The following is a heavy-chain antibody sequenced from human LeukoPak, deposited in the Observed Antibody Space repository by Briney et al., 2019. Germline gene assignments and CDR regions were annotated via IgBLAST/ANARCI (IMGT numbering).Heavy chain of an antibody. Sequence: PSETLSLTCTVSGYSISSGYYWGWIRPPPGKGLEWIGSIYHSGSTYYNPSLKSRVTISVDTSKNQFSLKLSSVTVADTAVYYCARAYYYDSSGYYERWSGELKWGQGTLVTVSS. V-gene: IGHV4-38-2*02. CDR2: IYHSGST. J-gene: IGHJ4*02. CDR3: ARAYYYDSSGYYERWSGELK. CDR1: GYSISSGYY. D-gene: IGHD3-22*01.